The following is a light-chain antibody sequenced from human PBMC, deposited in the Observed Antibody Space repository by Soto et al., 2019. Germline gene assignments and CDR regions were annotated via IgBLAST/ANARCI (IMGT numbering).Light chain of an antibody. Sequence: DIVMTQSPDSLAVSLGERATINCKSSQSVLYSSNNKNYLAWYQQKPGQPPKLLIYWAYTRESGVPDRFSGTGSGTDFTLTISSLQAEDGAVYYCQQYYSTPPYTFGQGTKLELK. CDR3: QQYYSTPPYT. CDR2: WAY. CDR1: QSVLYSSNNKNY. V-gene: IGKV4-1*01. J-gene: IGKJ2*01.